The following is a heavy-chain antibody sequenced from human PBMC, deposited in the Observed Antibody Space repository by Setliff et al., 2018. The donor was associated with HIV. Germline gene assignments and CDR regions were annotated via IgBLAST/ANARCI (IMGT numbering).Heavy chain of an antibody. Sequence: SETLSLTCTVSGDSISSSNYYWGWIRQPPGKGLEWIGNIYYSGSSYCNPSLKSRVAISVDTSKNEFSLKLTSVTAADTAVYYCARSPRLRGGHNWFDPWGQGTLVTVSS. CDR1: GDSISSSNYY. CDR3: ARSPRLRGGHNWFDP. D-gene: IGHD4-17*01. J-gene: IGHJ5*02. V-gene: IGHV4-39*01. CDR2: IYYSGSS.